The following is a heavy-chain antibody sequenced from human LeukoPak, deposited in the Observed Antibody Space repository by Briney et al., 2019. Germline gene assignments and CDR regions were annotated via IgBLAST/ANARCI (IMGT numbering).Heavy chain of an antibody. J-gene: IGHJ2*01. V-gene: IGHV4-34*01. D-gene: IGHD1-1*01. CDR2: VTRNGDI. CDR1: GGPFSGYY. CDR3: ARLSLMNPQLAYWYFDV. Sequence: SETLSLTCAVYGGPFSGYYWSWIRQPPGKGLEWIGEVTRNGDINYNPSLESRVTLSLEASQNKFSLTVNSVSAADMAVYYCARLSLMNPQLAYWYFDVWGRGTLVTVSS.